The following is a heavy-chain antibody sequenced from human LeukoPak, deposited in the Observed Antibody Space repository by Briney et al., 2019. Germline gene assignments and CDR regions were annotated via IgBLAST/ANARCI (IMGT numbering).Heavy chain of an antibody. CDR1: GGSISSGDYY. J-gene: IGHJ4*02. D-gene: IGHD6-13*01. Sequence: SETLSLTCTVSGGSISSGDYYWSWIRQPPGKGLEWIGYIYYSGSTYYNPSLKSRVTISVDTSKNQFSLKLSSVTAADTAVYYCARRKYSSSWLFDYWGQGTLVTVSS. CDR2: IYYSGST. CDR3: ARRKYSSSWLFDY. V-gene: IGHV4-30-4*08.